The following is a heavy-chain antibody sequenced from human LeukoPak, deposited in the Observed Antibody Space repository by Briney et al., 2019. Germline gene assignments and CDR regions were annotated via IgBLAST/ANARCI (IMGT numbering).Heavy chain of an antibody. J-gene: IGHJ4*02. CDR3: AKEDYDGSGSYYTH. V-gene: IGHV3-30*18. CDR2: IGSDGKTA. CDR1: GFTFSRHG. D-gene: IGHD3-10*01. Sequence: GRSLRLSCAASGFTFSRHGMHWVRQAPGKGLECMAVIGSDGKTAVYADSVKGRFAISRDNTNNALYLQMNSLRGEDTAVYHCAKEDYDGSGSYYTHWGQGTLVSVSS.